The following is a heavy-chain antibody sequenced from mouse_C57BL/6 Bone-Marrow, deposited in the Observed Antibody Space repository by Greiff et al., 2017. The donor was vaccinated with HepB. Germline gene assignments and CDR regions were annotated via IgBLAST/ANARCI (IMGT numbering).Heavy chain of an antibody. CDR1: GYTFTSYW. V-gene: IGHV1-5*01. CDR2: IYPGNSDT. Sequence: QLQQSGTVLARPGASVKMSCKTSGYTFTSYWMHWVKQRPGQGLEWIGAIYPGNSDTSYNQKFKGKATLTAVTSASTAYMELSSLTNEDSAVYYCTSDGYSPWFAYWGQGTLVTVSA. CDR3: TSDGYSPWFAY. J-gene: IGHJ3*01. D-gene: IGHD2-3*01.